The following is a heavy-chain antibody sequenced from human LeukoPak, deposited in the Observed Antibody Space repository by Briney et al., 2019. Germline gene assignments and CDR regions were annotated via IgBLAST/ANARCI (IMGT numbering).Heavy chain of an antibody. V-gene: IGHV1-2*02. J-gene: IGHJ4*02. CDR2: INPNSGGT. CDR3: ARDGGMIGLLDY. D-gene: IGHD2-15*01. Sequence: EASVKVSCKASGYTFTGYYMHWVRQAPGQGLEWMGWINPNSGGTNHAQKFQGRVTMTRDTSISTAYMELSRLRSDDTAVYYCARDGGMIGLLDYWGQGTLVTVSS. CDR1: GYTFTGYY.